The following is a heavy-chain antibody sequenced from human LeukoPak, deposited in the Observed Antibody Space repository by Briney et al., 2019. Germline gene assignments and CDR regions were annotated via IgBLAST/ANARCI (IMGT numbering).Heavy chain of an antibody. CDR2: ISGSGGST. D-gene: IGHD5-12*01. V-gene: IGHV3-23*01. Sequence: GGSLRLSCAASGFTFSSYGMSWVRQAPGKGLEWVSAISGSGGSTYYADSVKGRFTISRDNSKNTLYLQMNSLRAEDTAMYYCARAPVTFRYSGYDWRGLFYYYYYYMDVWGKGTTVTISS. CDR3: ARAPVTFRYSGYDWRGLFYYYYYYMDV. CDR1: GFTFSSYG. J-gene: IGHJ6*03.